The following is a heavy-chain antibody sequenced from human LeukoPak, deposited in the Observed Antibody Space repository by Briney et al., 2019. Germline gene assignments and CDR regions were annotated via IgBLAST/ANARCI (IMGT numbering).Heavy chain of an antibody. J-gene: IGHJ4*02. CDR3: AKDTAYYDSSGYDY. Sequence: GGSLRLSCAASGFTFDDYAMHWVRQAPGKGLEWVSLISGDGDSTYYADSVKGRFTISRDNSKNSLYLQMNSLRTEDTALYYCAKDTAYYDSSGYDYWGQGTLVTVSS. CDR1: GFTFDDYA. CDR2: ISGDGDST. V-gene: IGHV3-43*02. D-gene: IGHD3-22*01.